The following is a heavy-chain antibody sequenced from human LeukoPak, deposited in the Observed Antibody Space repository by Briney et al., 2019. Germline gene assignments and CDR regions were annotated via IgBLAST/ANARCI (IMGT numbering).Heavy chain of an antibody. CDR3: ARGGSSSSWFWVD. Sequence: GGSLRLSCAASGFTFRTQWMTWVRQAPGKGLEWVANIKQDGSEKYYVDSVKGRFTISKDNAKNSLYLRMNSLRLEDTAVYYCARGGSSSSWFWVDWGQGTLVTVSS. CDR2: IKQDGSEK. D-gene: IGHD6-13*01. CDR1: GFTFRTQW. V-gene: IGHV3-7*01. J-gene: IGHJ4*02.